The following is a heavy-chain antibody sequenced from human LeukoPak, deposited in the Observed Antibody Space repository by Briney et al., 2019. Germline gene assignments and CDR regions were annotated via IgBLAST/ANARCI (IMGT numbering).Heavy chain of an antibody. D-gene: IGHD3-10*01. CDR1: GYTFTDYY. V-gene: IGHV1-2*02. J-gene: IGHJ2*01. CDR2: INSNSGGT. CDR3: ARGPSSGSSFNPSNWFFDL. Sequence: ASVKVSCKASGYTFTDYYIHWVRQAPGQGLEWMGWINSNSGGTNFTQKFQGRVTMTRDTSISTAYMDLRNLRSDDTAVYYCARGPSSGSSFNPSNWFFDLWGRGTLVTVSS.